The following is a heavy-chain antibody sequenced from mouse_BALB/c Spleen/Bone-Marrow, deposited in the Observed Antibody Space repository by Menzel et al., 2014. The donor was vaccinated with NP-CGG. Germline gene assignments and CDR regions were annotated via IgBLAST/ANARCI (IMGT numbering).Heavy chain of an antibody. D-gene: IGHD2-10*02. CDR2: SRNKAKHYTA. CDR3: ARDVGYGSYFVY. CDR1: GFTFSDFY. J-gene: IGHJ3*01. Sequence: EVQLVESGGGLVQPGDSLRLSCAPSGFTFSDFYMEWVRQPPGKRLEWIAASRNKAKHYTAEYSASVKGRFIVSRDTSQSILYLQMNALRAEDTAIYYCARDVGYGSYFVYWGQGTLVTVSA. V-gene: IGHV7-1*02.